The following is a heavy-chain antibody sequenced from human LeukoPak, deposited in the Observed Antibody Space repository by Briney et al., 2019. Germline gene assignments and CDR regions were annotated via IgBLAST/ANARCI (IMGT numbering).Heavy chain of an antibody. CDR1: GFTFSSYW. D-gene: IGHD3-16*02. V-gene: IGHV3-74*01. Sequence: PGGSLRLSCAASGFTFSSYWMHWVRQAPGKGLVWVSRINSDGSITNYADSVKGRFSISRDNAKKTVYLQMNTLRVEDTAVYYCTRLYMWGSYRYDSWGQGTLVTVSS. CDR2: INSDGSIT. CDR3: TRLYMWGSYRYDS. J-gene: IGHJ4*02.